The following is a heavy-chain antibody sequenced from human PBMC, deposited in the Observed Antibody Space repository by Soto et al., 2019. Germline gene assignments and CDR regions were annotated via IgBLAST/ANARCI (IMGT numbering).Heavy chain of an antibody. CDR1: GYTFTSYY. Sequence: GASVKVSCKASGYTFTSYYMHWVRQAPGQGLEWMGIINPSGGSTSYAQKFQGRVTMTRDTSTSTVYMELSSLRSEDTAVYYCARAPQLLWFGELLWWFDPWGQGTLVTVPQ. J-gene: IGHJ5*02. CDR2: INPSGGST. CDR3: ARAPQLLWFGELLWWFDP. V-gene: IGHV1-46*03. D-gene: IGHD3-10*01.